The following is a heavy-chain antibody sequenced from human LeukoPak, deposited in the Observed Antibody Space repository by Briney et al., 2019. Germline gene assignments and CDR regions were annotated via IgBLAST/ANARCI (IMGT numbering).Heavy chain of an antibody. J-gene: IGHJ4*02. V-gene: IGHV3-30*18. CDR3: AKAEQDTATRH. Sequence: GGSLRLSCAASGFTFSSYGMHWVRQAPGKGLEWVAVISYDGSNKYYADSVKGRFTISRDNSKNTLYLQMNSLRAEDTAVYYCAKAEQDTATRHWGQGTLVTVSS. CDR1: GFTFSSYG. CDR2: ISYDGSNK. D-gene: IGHD5-18*01.